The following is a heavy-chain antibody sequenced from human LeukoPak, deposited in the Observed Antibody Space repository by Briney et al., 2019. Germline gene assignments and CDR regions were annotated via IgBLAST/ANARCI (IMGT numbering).Heavy chain of an antibody. V-gene: IGHV4-30-2*01. CDR2: IYPRGST. Sequence: SQTLSLTCAVSGGSISSGSYSWSWIRQPPGKGLEWIGYIYPRGSTYYNPSLKSRVILSLDKSANQFSLNLSSVTAADTAVYYCARGGRASPLDYWGQGTLVTVSS. CDR3: ARGGRASPLDY. J-gene: IGHJ4*02. D-gene: IGHD1-26*01. CDR1: GGSISSGSYS.